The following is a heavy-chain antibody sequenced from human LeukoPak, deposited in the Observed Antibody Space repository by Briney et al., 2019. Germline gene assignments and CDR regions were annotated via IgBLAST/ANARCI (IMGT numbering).Heavy chain of an antibody. CDR1: GYTFTSYG. CDR3: AKVRGVPYGMDV. Sequence: ASVRVSCKASGYTFTSYGISWVRQAPGQGLEWMGWISAYNGNTNYAQKPQGRVTMTTDTSTSTAYMELRSLRSDDTAVYYCAKVRGVPYGMDVWGQGTTVTVSS. J-gene: IGHJ6*02. D-gene: IGHD3-10*01. CDR2: ISAYNGNT. V-gene: IGHV1-18*01.